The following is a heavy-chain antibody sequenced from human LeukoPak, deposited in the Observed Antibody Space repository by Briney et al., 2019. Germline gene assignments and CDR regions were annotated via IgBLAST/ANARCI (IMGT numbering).Heavy chain of an antibody. V-gene: IGHV1-2*06. Sequence: GASVKVSCKASGYTFTGYYIHWVRQAPGQGLEWMGRINPNSGGTNYAQKFQGRVTMTRDTSISTAYMELRSLRSDDTAVYYCTRDYSLSSSGPPYGFDIWGQGTMVTVSS. CDR3: TRDYSLSSSGPPYGFDI. CDR2: INPNSGGT. CDR1: GYTFTGYY. J-gene: IGHJ3*02. D-gene: IGHD6-19*01.